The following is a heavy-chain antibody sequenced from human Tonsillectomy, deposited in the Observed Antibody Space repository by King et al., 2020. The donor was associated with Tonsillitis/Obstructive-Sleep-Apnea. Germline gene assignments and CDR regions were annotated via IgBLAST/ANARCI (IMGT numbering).Heavy chain of an antibody. V-gene: IGHV3-48*03. J-gene: IGHJ5*02. CDR3: ASSRFGGWFDP. D-gene: IGHD3-16*01. CDR2: ISSSGSTI. CDR1: GFTFSSYE. Sequence: DVQLVESGGGLVQPGGSLRVSCAASGFTFSSYEMNWVRQAPGKGLEWVSYISSSGSTIYYADSVKGRFTISRDNAKNSLYLQMNSLRAEDTAVYHCASSRFGGWFDPWRQGTLVTV.